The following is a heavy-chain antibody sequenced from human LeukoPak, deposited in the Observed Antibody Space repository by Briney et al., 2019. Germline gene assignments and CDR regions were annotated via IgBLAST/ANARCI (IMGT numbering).Heavy chain of an antibody. J-gene: IGHJ1*01. CDR3: AKSVGAAGGYGEFLQH. CDR1: GFTFSSYA. Sequence: GGSLRLSCAASGFTFSSYAMSWVRQAPGKGLEWVSAISGSVGSTYYADSVKGRFIISRDNSKNTLYLQMNSQRAEDTALYYCAKSVGAAGGYGEFLQHWGQGTLVTVSS. V-gene: IGHV3-23*01. CDR2: ISGSVGST. D-gene: IGHD6-13*01.